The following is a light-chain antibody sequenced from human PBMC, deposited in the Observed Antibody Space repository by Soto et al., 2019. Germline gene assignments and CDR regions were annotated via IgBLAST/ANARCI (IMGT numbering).Light chain of an antibody. V-gene: IGKV3-20*01. CDR2: GAS. CDR1: QSVSSSY. Sequence: EIVVTQSPGTLSLSPGERATLSCRASQSVSSSYLAWYQQKPGQAPRLLIYGASSRATGIPDRCSGSGSGTDFPLTISRLEPEDVGVYYCHPDGSSPPFTFGPGTKLDI. CDR3: HPDGSSPPFT. J-gene: IGKJ3*01.